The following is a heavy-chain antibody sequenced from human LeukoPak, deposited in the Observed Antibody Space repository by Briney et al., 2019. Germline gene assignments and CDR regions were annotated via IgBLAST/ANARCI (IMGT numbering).Heavy chain of an antibody. D-gene: IGHD3-22*01. CDR1: GFTFSSYA. J-gene: IGHJ4*02. V-gene: IGHV3-30*18. CDR2: ISYDGRNK. CDR3: AKAPHYSDSSGYFDY. Sequence: GGSLRLSCAASGFTFSSYAMSWVRQAPGKGLEWVAAISYDGRNKFYPDSVKGRFTISRDNSKNTLYLQMNSLRPEDTAVYYCAKAPHYSDSSGYFDYWGQGTLVTVSS.